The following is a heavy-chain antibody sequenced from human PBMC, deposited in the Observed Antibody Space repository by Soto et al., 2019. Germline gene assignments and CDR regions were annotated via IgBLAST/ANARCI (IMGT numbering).Heavy chain of an antibody. D-gene: IGHD3-9*01. CDR2: ISSSSSYI. V-gene: IGHV3-21*01. Sequence: GGSLRLSCAASGFTFSSYSMNWVRQAPGKGLEWVSSISSSSSYIYYADSVKGRFTISRDNAKNSLYLQMNSLRAEDTAVYYCARDRHDILTGYSLYYYYGMDVWGRGTTVTVSS. CDR3: ARDRHDILTGYSLYYYYGMDV. J-gene: IGHJ6*02. CDR1: GFTFSSYS.